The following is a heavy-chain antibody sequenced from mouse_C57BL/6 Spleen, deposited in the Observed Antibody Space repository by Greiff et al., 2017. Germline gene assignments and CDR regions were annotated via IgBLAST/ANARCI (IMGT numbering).Heavy chain of an antibody. CDR2: INPNNGGT. J-gene: IGHJ4*01. V-gene: IGHV1-26*01. CDR3: ARFYDGYPSYAMDY. D-gene: IGHD2-3*01. CDR1: GYTFTDYY. Sequence: EVQLQQSGPELVKPGASVKISCKASGYTFTDYYMNWVKQSHGQSLEWIGDINPNNGGTSYNQKFKGKATLTVDKSSSTAYMELRRLTSEDSAVYYCARFYDGYPSYAMDYWGQGTSVTVSS.